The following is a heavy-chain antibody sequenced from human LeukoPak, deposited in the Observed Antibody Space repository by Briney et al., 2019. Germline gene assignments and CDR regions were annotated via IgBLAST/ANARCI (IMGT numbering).Heavy chain of an antibody. CDR2: IYPGDSDT. CDR3: ARQGRLGELSLYPYFFDY. V-gene: IGHV5-51*01. J-gene: IGHJ4*02. D-gene: IGHD3-16*02. Sequence: GESLQISCKGSGYSFPSYWIGWVRQMPGKGLEWMAIIYPGDSDTRYSPSFQGQVTISADKSASTAYLQWSSLKASDTAMYYCARQGRLGELSLYPYFFDYWGQGTLVTVSS. CDR1: GYSFPSYW.